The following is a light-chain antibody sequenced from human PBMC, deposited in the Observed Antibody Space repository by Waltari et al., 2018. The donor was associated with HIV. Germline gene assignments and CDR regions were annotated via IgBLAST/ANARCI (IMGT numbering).Light chain of an antibody. Sequence: QSALTQQPPSVSAAPGQNVTMSCSGDNSNFGNNFVCWYQHRPGMAPRLLIYDINKRPLGMPQRFAASKSGTSATLGITGLQTADEGEYYCGTWDVRLSAGVFGSGTKVF. CDR3: GTWDVRLSAGVFGSGTKV. V-gene: IGLV1-51*01. J-gene: IGLJ1*01. CDR2: DIN. CDR1: NSNFGNNF.